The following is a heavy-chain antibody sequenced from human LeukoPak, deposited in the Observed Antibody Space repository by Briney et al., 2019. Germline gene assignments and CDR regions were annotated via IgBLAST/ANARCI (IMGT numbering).Heavy chain of an antibody. V-gene: IGHV3-21*01. Sequence: KAGGSLRLSCAASGFTFSSYSMNWVRQAPGKGLEWDSSISSSSSYIYYADSVKGRFTISRDNAKNSLYLQMNSLRAEDTAVYYCARDLSGYFDYWGQGTLVTVSS. CDR3: ARDLSGYFDY. CDR2: ISSSSSYI. CDR1: GFTFSSYS. D-gene: IGHD3-22*01. J-gene: IGHJ4*02.